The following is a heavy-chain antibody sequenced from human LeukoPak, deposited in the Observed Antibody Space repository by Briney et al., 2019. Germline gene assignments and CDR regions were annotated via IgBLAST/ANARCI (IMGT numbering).Heavy chain of an antibody. Sequence: PGGSLRLSCAASGFSFSAFEMNWFRQAPGKGLEWISHISTGGRTIYYADSVKGRFTISRDNAKNSLYLQMNNLRGEDTGVYYCARGSGYVLDYWTQGTLVTVSS. J-gene: IGHJ4*02. CDR1: GFSFSAFE. V-gene: IGHV3-48*03. CDR3: ARGSGYVLDY. D-gene: IGHD2-15*01. CDR2: ISTGGRTI.